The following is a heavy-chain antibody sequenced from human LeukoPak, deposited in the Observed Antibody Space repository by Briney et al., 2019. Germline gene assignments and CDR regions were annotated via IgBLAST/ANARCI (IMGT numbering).Heavy chain of an antibody. D-gene: IGHD2-2*01. CDR1: GDSVSSNSAA. CDR2: TYYRSKWYN. J-gene: IGHJ5*02. V-gene: IGHV6-1*01. Sequence: SQTLSLTCAISGDSVSSNSAAWNWIRQSPSRGLEWLGRTYYRSKWYNDYAVSVKSRITINPDTSKNQFSLQLNSVTPEDTAVYYCARGLPQLLFGTYNWFDPWGQGTLVTVSS. CDR3: ARGLPQLLFGTYNWFDP.